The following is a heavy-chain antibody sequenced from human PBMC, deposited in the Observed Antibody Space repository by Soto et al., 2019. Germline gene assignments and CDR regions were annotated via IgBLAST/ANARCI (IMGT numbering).Heavy chain of an antibody. CDR3: AREEGYCGGGSCFRSAFDL. CDR1: GFVFSSYW. Sequence: PGGSLRLSCAGSGFVFSSYWMHWVRQVPGKGLVWVSRITNDGSSTTYADSVNGRFTISRDNAKNSVYLQMNSLRAEDTAVYYCAREEGYCGGGSCFRSAFDLWGQGTVVT. V-gene: IGHV3-74*01. J-gene: IGHJ3*01. D-gene: IGHD2-15*01. CDR2: ITNDGSST.